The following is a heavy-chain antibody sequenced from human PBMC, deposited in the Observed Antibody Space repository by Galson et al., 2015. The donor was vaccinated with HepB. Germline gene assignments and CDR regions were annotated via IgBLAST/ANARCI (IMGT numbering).Heavy chain of an antibody. CDR3: ARLGPITVTTEPYYYYYYMDV. J-gene: IGHJ6*03. V-gene: IGHV5-51*03. D-gene: IGHD4-17*01. Sequence: QSGAEVKKPGESLKISCKGSGYSFTSYWIGWVRQMPGKGLEWMGIIYPGDSDTRYSPSFQGQVTISADKSISTAYLQWSSLKASDAAMYYCARLGPITVTTEPYYYYYYMDVWGKGTTVTVSS. CDR1: GYSFTSYW. CDR2: IYPGDSDT.